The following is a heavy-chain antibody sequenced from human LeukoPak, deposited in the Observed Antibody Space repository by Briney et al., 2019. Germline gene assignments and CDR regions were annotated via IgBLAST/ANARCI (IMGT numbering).Heavy chain of an antibody. CDR1: GFTFDDYA. CDR3: AKERGYSYGLDY. Sequence: GGSLRLSCAAYGFTFDDYAMHWVRQAPGKGLEWVSGISWNSGSIGYADSVKGRFTISRDNAKNYLYLQMNSLRAEDTALYYCAKERGYSYGLDYWGQGTLVTVSS. D-gene: IGHD5-18*01. J-gene: IGHJ4*02. CDR2: ISWNSGSI. V-gene: IGHV3-9*01.